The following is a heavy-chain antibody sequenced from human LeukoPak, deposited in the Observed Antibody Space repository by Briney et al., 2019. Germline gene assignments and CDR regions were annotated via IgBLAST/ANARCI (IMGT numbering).Heavy chain of an antibody. Sequence: GGSLRLSCAASGFTFSDYYMSWIRQAPGKGLEWVSYISSSGSTIYYADSVKGRFTISRDNAKNSLYLQMNSLRAEDTAVYYCARDLGYSGYGESPKVLTALGHPKSVYYGMDVWGQGTTVTVSS. CDR3: ARDLGYSGYGESPKVLTALGHPKSVYYGMDV. J-gene: IGHJ6*02. D-gene: IGHD5-12*01. CDR1: GFTFSDYY. CDR2: ISSSGSTI. V-gene: IGHV3-11*01.